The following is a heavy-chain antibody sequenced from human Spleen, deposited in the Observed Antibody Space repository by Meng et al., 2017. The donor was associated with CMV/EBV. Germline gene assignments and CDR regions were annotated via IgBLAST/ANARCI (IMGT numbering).Heavy chain of an antibody. J-gene: IGHJ5*02. CDR3: ARDSGYLGWFDP. D-gene: IGHD5-12*01. V-gene: IGHV1-2*02. CDR1: GYTLTELS. CDR2: INPNSGGT. Sequence: ASVKVSCKVSGYTLTELSIHWVRQAPGQGFEWMGWINPNSGGTNYAQKFQGRVTMTRDTSISTASMELSRLTSDDTAVYYCARDSGYLGWFDPWGQGTLVTVSS.